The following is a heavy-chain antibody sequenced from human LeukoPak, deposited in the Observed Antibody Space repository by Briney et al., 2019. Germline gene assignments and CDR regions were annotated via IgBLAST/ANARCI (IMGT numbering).Heavy chain of an antibody. V-gene: IGHV1-69*06. D-gene: IGHD6-13*01. Sequence: SVKVSCKASGGTFSSYAISWVRQAPGQGLEWMGGIIPIFGTANYAQKFQGKVTITADKSTTTAYMELSSLRSEDTAVYYCARSSIVAAAGPYYFDYWGQGTLVTVSS. CDR2: IIPIFGTA. CDR3: ARSSIVAAAGPYYFDY. J-gene: IGHJ4*02. CDR1: GGTFSSYA.